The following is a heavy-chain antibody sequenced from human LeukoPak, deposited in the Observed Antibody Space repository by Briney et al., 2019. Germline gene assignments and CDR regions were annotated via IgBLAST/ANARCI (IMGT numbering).Heavy chain of an antibody. Sequence: SETLSLTCTVSGGSISGYYWSWSRQPPGKGVEWIGNFYHNRGAWYKSSLKSRVTTSVDTSKNEFSLRLSSVTAADTAVYYCATEGDWGSRPFDYWGQGTLVTVSS. V-gene: IGHV4-59*01. CDR1: GGSISGYY. CDR2: FYHNRGA. CDR3: ATEGDWGSRPFDY. D-gene: IGHD7-27*01. J-gene: IGHJ4*02.